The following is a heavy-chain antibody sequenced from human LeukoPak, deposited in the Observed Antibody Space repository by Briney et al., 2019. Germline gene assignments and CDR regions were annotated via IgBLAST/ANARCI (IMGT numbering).Heavy chain of an antibody. CDR2: VDVHGQGT. CDR1: GFTFSSYW. Sequence: GGSLRLSCAASGFTFSSYWMHWVHQAPGKGPVLVSRVDVHGQGTAYADSVKGRFTISRDNSKNTLYLQINSLRAEDTAVYFCAKVRVPAAIYPNDYWGQGTQVTVSS. J-gene: IGHJ4*02. D-gene: IGHD2-2*01. CDR3: AKVRVPAAIYPNDY. V-gene: IGHV3-74*01.